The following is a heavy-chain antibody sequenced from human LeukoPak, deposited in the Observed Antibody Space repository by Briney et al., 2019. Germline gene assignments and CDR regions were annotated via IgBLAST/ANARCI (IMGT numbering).Heavy chain of an antibody. V-gene: IGHV4-38-2*02. CDR1: GYSISSGYY. J-gene: IGHJ4*02. D-gene: IGHD1-26*01. Sequence: SETLSLTCTVSGYSISSGYYWGWIRQPPGKGLEWIGSIYHSGSTYYNPSFKSRVTISVDTSKNQFSLKLSSVTAADTAVYYCARTPTPVGATGWGQGTLVTVSS. CDR2: IYHSGST. CDR3: ARTPTPVGATG.